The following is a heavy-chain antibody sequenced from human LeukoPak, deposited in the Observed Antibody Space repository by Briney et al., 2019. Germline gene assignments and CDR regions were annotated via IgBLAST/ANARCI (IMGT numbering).Heavy chain of an antibody. CDR3: ASRHCSGGGCYFAGADPFDY. CDR2: TYSGGNI. V-gene: IGHV3-53*01. Sequence: PGGSLGLSCAASGFTVSSTYMSWVRQAPGKGLEWVSVTYSGGNIYYIDSVKGRFTISRDTFKNTLYLQMNSLRAEDTAVYFCASRHCSGGGCYFAGADPFDYWGQGTLVTVSS. J-gene: IGHJ4*02. CDR1: GFTVSSTY. D-gene: IGHD2-15*01.